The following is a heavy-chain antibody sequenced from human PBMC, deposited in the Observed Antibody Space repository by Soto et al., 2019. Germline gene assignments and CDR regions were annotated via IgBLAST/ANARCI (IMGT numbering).Heavy chain of an antibody. CDR2: INPSGGST. CDR3: ARYYDFWSGYSPNYGMDV. J-gene: IGHJ6*02. D-gene: IGHD3-3*01. Sequence: GASVKVSCKASGYTFTSYYMHWVRQAPGQGLEWMGIINPSGGSTSYAQKFQGRVTMTRDTSTSTVYMELSSLRSEDTAVYYCARYYDFWSGYSPNYGMDVWGQGTTVTVSS. V-gene: IGHV1-46*01. CDR1: GYTFTSYY.